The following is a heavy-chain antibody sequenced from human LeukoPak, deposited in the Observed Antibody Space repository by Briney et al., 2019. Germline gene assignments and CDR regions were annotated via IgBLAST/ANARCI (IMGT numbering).Heavy chain of an antibody. V-gene: IGHV1-2*06. Sequence: ASVKVFCKASGYTFTDYYIHWVRQAPGQGLEWMGRINPTSGGTTSAQKFRGRVTMTRDTSIITAYMELSRLRSDDTAVFYCARSSTTYYYFDFWGQGALVTVSS. J-gene: IGHJ4*02. CDR2: INPTSGGT. CDR1: GYTFTDYY. CDR3: ARSSTTYYYFDF. D-gene: IGHD2-2*01.